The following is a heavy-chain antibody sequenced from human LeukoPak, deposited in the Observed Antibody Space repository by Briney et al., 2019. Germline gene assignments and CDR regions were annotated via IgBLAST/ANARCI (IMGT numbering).Heavy chain of an antibody. J-gene: IGHJ3*02. Sequence: SQTLSLTCAISGDSVSSNSAAWNWIRQSPSRGLEWLGRTYYRSKWYNYYAVSVKSRITINPDTSKNQFSLQLNSVTPDDTAVYYRARGTPMVRGINAFDIWGQGTMVTVSS. CDR1: GDSVSSNSAA. CDR2: TYYRSKWYN. D-gene: IGHD3-10*01. V-gene: IGHV6-1*01. CDR3: ARGTPMVRGINAFDI.